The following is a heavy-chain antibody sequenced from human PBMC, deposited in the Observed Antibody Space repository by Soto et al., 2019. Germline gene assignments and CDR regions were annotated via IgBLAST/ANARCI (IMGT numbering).Heavy chain of an antibody. D-gene: IGHD4-17*01. CDR2: IIPIFGTA. J-gene: IGHJ5*02. Sequence: GASVKVSCKASGGTFSSYAISWVRQAPGQGLEWMGGIIPIFGTANYAQKFQGRVTITADESTSTAYMELSSLRSEDTAVYYCARDHLLTTVKWFDPWGQGTLVTVSS. V-gene: IGHV1-69*13. CDR1: GGTFSSYA. CDR3: ARDHLLTTVKWFDP.